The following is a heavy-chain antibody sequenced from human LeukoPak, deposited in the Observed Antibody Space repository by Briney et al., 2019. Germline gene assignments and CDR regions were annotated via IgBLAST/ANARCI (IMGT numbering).Heavy chain of an antibody. CDR2: ISSSSSTI. Sequence: PGGSLRLSCAASGFTFSSYSMNWVRQAPGKGLEWVSYISSSSSTIYYADSVKGRFTISRDNAKNSLYLQMNSLRAEDTAVYYCAREGVYSLDYWGQGTLVTVSS. D-gene: IGHD6-13*01. CDR3: AREGVYSLDY. V-gene: IGHV3-48*04. J-gene: IGHJ4*02. CDR1: GFTFSSYS.